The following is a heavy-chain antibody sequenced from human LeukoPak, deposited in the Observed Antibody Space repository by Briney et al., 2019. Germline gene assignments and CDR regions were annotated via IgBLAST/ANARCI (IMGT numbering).Heavy chain of an antibody. V-gene: IGHV4-39*07. CDR3: AGREEMATIYY. CDR1: GGSISSSSYY. J-gene: IGHJ4*02. CDR2: INHSGST. D-gene: IGHD5-24*01. Sequence: SETLSLTCTVSGGSISSSSYYWGWIRQPPGKGLEWIGEINHSGSTDYNPSLKSRVTISVDTSKNQFSLKLNSVTAADTAVYYCAGREEMATIYYWGQGTLVTVSS.